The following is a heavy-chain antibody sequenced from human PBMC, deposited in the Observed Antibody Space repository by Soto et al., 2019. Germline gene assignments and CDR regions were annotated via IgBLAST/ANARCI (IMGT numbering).Heavy chain of an antibody. Sequence: ETLSLTCTVSGGSISSSSYYWGWIRQPPGKGLEWIGSIYYSGSTYYNPSLKSRVTISVDTSKNQFSLKLSSVTAADTAVYYCARLQLGEYYYDSSGYYPRPLHWNYWGQGTLVTVSS. CDR3: ARLQLGEYYYDSSGYYPRPLHWNY. V-gene: IGHV4-39*01. D-gene: IGHD3-22*01. CDR1: GGSISSSSYY. J-gene: IGHJ4*02. CDR2: IYYSGST.